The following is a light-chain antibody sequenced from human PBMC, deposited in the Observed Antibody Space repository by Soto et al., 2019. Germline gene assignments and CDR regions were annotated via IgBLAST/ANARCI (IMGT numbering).Light chain of an antibody. CDR2: GAS. J-gene: IGKJ4*01. CDR1: QSVSSSY. Sequence: EIVLTQSPGTLSLSPGERATLSCRASQSVSSSYLAWYQQKPGQAPRLLIYGASSRATGIPDRFSGSGSGTYFTLTISRLEPDDFAVYYCQQYGSSPRLTFGGGTKVEIK. CDR3: QQYGSSPRLT. V-gene: IGKV3-20*01.